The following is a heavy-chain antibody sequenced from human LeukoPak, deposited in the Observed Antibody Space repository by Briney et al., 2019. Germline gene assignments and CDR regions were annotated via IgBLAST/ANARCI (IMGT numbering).Heavy chain of an antibody. V-gene: IGHV4-31*03. Sequence: SENLSLTRTVAGGPISSGCYYLGWLRPHPGNGLEWIGYIHYSGSTYYNPSLNSRVTISVDRSANHFSLKVSSVTAADTAVYYCARDAIDSNYFDFWGQGTLVTVSS. CDR3: ARDAIDSNYFDF. D-gene: IGHD4-11*01. CDR1: GGPISSGCYY. J-gene: IGHJ4*02. CDR2: IHYSGST.